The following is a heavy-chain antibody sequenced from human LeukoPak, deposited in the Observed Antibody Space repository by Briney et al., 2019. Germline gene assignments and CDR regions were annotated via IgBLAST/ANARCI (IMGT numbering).Heavy chain of an antibody. V-gene: IGHV4-61*01. D-gene: IGHD2-2*02. Sequence: LETLSLTCTVSGGSVSSGSYYWSWIRQPPGKGLEWIGYIYYSGSTNYNPSLKSRVTISVDTSKNQFSLKLSSVTAADTAVYYCARALRYCSSTSCYTGFDYWGQGTLVTVSS. J-gene: IGHJ4*02. CDR3: ARALRYCSSTSCYTGFDY. CDR1: GGSVSSGSYY. CDR2: IYYSGST.